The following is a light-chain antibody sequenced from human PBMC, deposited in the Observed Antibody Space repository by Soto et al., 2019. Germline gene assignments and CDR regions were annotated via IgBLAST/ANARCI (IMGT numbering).Light chain of an antibody. J-gene: IGKJ5*01. CDR3: QQRHMWPIK. CDR2: DAY. Sequence: EIVLTQSPVTLSLSPVGRATLSCRASQSFRGLLAWYQQKPGQAPRLLIYDAYNRASGIPPRFSGSGSGTDFTLTISSLEPEDSAVYYCQQRHMWPIKFGQGTRLEIK. V-gene: IGKV3-11*01. CDR1: QSFRGL.